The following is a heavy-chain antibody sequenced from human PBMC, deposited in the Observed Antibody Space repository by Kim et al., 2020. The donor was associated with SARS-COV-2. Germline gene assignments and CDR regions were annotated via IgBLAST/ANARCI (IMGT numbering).Heavy chain of an antibody. Sequence: YNPSLKSRVTISVDTSKNQFSLKLSSVTAADTAVYYCARMVSHDSEAFDIWGQGTMVTVSS. V-gene: IGHV4-59*01. D-gene: IGHD3-22*01. CDR3: ARMVSHDSEAFDI. J-gene: IGHJ3*02.